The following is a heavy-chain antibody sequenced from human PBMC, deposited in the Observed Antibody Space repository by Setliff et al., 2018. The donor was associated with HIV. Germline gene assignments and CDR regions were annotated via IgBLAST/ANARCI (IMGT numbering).Heavy chain of an antibody. V-gene: IGHV3-23*01. J-gene: IGHJ4*02. D-gene: IGHD2-21*02. CDR2: ISYFGNST. CDR1: GITFQSYA. Sequence: LRLSCRTSGITFQSYAMAWVRQTPGKGLEWVSSISYFGNSTYYADSVKGRFTISRDTSKSTLYLEMNSLRPEDTAIYYCANPRAWCGGDCKSFYFDHWGQGTLVTVSS. CDR3: ANPRAWCGGDCKSFYFDH.